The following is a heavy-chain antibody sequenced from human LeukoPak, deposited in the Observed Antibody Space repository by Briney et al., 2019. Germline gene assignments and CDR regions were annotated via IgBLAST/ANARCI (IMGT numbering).Heavy chain of an antibody. J-gene: IGHJ4*01. CDR1: GYTFTSYA. V-gene: IGHV7-4-1*02. CDR2: INTNTGNP. Sequence: GASVKVSCKASGYTFTSYAMNWVRQAPGQGLEWMGWINTNTGNPTYAQGFTGRFVFSLDTSVSTAYLQISSLKAEDTAVYYCARLSSRSGGTYPDFDYWGHGTLVTVSS. CDR3: ARLSSRSGGTYPDFDY. D-gene: IGHD2-15*01.